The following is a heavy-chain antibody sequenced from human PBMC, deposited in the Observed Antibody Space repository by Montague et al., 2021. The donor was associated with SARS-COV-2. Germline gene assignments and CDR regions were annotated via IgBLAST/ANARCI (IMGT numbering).Heavy chain of an antibody. CDR1: GFTFSSYS. V-gene: IGHV3-21*01. J-gene: IGHJ6*02. Sequence: SLRLSCAASGFTFSSYSMNWVRQAPGKGLGWVSSISSSSSYIYYADSVKGRFTISRDNAKNSLYLQMNSLRAEDTAVYYCARSYSSSWYLGIGMDVWGQGTTVTVSS. CDR2: ISSSSSYI. CDR3: ARSYSSSWYLGIGMDV. D-gene: IGHD6-13*01.